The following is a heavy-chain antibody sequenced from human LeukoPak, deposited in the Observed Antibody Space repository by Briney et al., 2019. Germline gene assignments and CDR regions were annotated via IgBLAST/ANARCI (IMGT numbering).Heavy chain of an antibody. CDR3: AREHSSGFMDY. D-gene: IGHD3-22*01. J-gene: IGHJ4*02. CDR1: GFTFSSYS. V-gene: IGHV3-48*01. Sequence: PGGSLRLSCAASGFTFSSYSMNWVRQAPGKGLEWVSYISSSSSTIYYADSVKGRFTISRDNAKNSLYLQMNSLRAEDTAVYYCAREHSSGFMDYWGQGTLVTVSS. CDR2: ISSSSSTI.